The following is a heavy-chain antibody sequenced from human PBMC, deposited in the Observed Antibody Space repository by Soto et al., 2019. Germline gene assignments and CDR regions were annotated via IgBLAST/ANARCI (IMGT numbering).Heavy chain of an antibody. D-gene: IGHD2-15*01. V-gene: IGHV4-39*01. CDR3: ARRKRYCSGGSCYILGSY. CDR1: GGSISSSSYY. Sequence: PSETLSLTCTVSGGSISSSSYYWGWIRQPPGKGLEWIGSIYYSGSTYYNPSLKSRVTISVDTSKNQFSLKLSSVTAADTAVYYCARRKRYCSGGSCYILGSYWGQGTLVTVSS. J-gene: IGHJ4*02. CDR2: IYYSGST.